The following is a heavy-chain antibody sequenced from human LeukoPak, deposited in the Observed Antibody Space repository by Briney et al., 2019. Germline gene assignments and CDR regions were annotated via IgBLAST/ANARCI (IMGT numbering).Heavy chain of an antibody. CDR1: GFTFSSYA. D-gene: IGHD6-19*01. CDR3: AKSPSSGWYGAEYFQH. CDR2: ISGSGGST. J-gene: IGHJ1*01. Sequence: PGGSLRLSCAASGFTFSSYAMSWVRQAPGKGLEWVSAISGSGGSTYYADSVKGRFTISRDNSKNTLYLRMNSLRAEDTAVYYCAKSPSSGWYGAEYFQHWGQGTLVTVSS. V-gene: IGHV3-23*01.